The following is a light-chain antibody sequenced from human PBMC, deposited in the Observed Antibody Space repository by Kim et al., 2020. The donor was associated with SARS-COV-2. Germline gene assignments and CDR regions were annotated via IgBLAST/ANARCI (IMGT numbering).Light chain of an antibody. Sequence: GQSITIALTGTSRDVGGYNYVSWYQQHPGKAPKLMIYDVSKRPSGVSNRFSGSKSGNTASLTISGLQAEDEADYYCSSYTSSSTYVFGTGTKVTVL. V-gene: IGLV2-14*04. CDR3: SSYTSSSTYV. J-gene: IGLJ1*01. CDR1: SRDVGGYNY. CDR2: DVS.